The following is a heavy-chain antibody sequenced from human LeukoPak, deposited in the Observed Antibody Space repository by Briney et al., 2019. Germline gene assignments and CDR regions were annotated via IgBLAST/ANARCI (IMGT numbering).Heavy chain of an antibody. V-gene: IGHV1-2*02. CDR1: GYTFTSYD. Sequence: ASVKVSCKASGYTFTSYDINWVRQATGQGLEWMGWINPNSGGTNYAQKFQGRVTMTRDTSISTAYMELSSLRSEDTAVYYCARAKGAQFDYWGQGTLVTVSS. CDR2: INPNSGGT. D-gene: IGHD4/OR15-4a*01. CDR3: ARAKGAQFDY. J-gene: IGHJ4*02.